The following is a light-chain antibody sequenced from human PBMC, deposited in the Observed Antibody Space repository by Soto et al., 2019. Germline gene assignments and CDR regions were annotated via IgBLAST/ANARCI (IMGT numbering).Light chain of an antibody. V-gene: IGKV3-20*01. CDR3: QHYGSLTRT. J-gene: IGKJ4*02. Sequence: ELVVSQCPSPVSVSTGERATLPCRASQRVXSNLAWYQQKPGQAPSFLXYGASSMATGSPDRLSGSGSGTDFTLTISRLEPEYFAAYYCQHYGSLTRTLGGGTKVDIK. CDR2: GAS. CDR1: QRVXSN.